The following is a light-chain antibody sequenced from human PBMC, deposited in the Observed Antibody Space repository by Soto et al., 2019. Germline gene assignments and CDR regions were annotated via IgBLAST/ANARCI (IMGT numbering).Light chain of an antibody. CDR2: KVS. J-gene: IGKJ4*01. CDR1: QSLVCSDGNTY. Sequence: DVVMTQSPLSLPVTLGQPASISCRSSQSLVCSDGNTYLNWFHQRPGQSPRRLIYKVSNRDSGVPDRVSGSGSGTDFTLKISRVEAEDVGVYYCMQGTYWPRLTFGGGTKVEIK. CDR3: MQGTYWPRLT. V-gene: IGKV2-30*01.